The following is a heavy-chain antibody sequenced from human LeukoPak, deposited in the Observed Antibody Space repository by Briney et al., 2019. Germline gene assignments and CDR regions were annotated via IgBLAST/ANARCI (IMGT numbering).Heavy chain of an antibody. V-gene: IGHV3-30-3*01. CDR3: ARTVWPLDLWYFDY. CDR1: GFTFSSYA. D-gene: IGHD4-17*01. CDR2: ISYDGSNK. J-gene: IGHJ4*02. Sequence: GGSLRLSCAASGFTFSSYAMHWVRQAPGKGLEWVAVISYDGSNKYYADSMKGRFTISRDNSKNTLYLQMNSLRAEDTAVYYCARTVWPLDLWYFDYWGQGTLVTVSS.